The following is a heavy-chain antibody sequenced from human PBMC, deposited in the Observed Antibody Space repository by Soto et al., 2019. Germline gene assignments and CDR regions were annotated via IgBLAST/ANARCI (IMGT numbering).Heavy chain of an antibody. CDR2: IRQDGTEQ. V-gene: IGHV3-7*01. CDR1: GFTFSRYW. CDR3: ARDRSRPAAMDY. Sequence: GGSLRLSCAASGFTFSRYWMSWVRQAPGKGLEWVANIRQDGTEQFCVDSVKGRFTLSRDSAMNSLYLQMDSLRAEVTAVYYCARDRSRPAAMDYWGQGALVTVSS. J-gene: IGHJ4*02. D-gene: IGHD2-2*01.